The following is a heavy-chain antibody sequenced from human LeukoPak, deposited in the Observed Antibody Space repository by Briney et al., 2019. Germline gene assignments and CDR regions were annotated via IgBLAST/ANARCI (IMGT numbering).Heavy chain of an antibody. CDR3: ARESSSSRYFKDV. CDR1: GGSTRTSTSY. V-gene: IGHV4-39*07. CDR2: IHYSGST. J-gene: IGHJ6*03. D-gene: IGHD6-6*01. Sequence: PSETLSLTCSVSGGSTRTSTSYWGWVRQPPGKGLEWIGSIHYSGSTYKNPSLKSRVTISMDTSGSQFSLKVTSLTAADSAVYFCARESSSSRYFKDVWGRGTTVTVSS.